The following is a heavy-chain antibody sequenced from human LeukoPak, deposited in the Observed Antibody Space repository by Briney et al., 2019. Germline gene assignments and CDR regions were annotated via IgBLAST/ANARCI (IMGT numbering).Heavy chain of an antibody. D-gene: IGHD3-10*01. Sequence: SETLSLTCTVSGDSISRSNYYWGWIRQPPGKGLEWIGSIYYSGSTYYNPSLKSRVTISVDTSKNQFSLKLSSVTAADTAVYYCAREVITMVRGVDYWGQGILVTVSS. V-gene: IGHV4-39*07. CDR2: IYYSGST. J-gene: IGHJ4*02. CDR3: AREVITMVRGVDY. CDR1: GDSISRSNYY.